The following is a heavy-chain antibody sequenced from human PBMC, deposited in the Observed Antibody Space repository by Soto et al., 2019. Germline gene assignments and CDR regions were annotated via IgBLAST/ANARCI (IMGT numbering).Heavy chain of an antibody. V-gene: IGHV1-18*01. CDR2: ISAYNGNT. CDR1: GYTFTSYG. D-gene: IGHD3-16*02. J-gene: IGHJ6*02. CDR3: AREIRMITFGGVIVRSYYYGMDV. Sequence: ASVKVSCKASGYTFTSYGISWVRQAPGQGLEWMGWISAYNGNTNYAQKLQGRVTMTTDTSTSTAYVELRSLRSDDTAVYYCAREIRMITFGGVIVRSYYYGMDVWGQGTTVTVSS.